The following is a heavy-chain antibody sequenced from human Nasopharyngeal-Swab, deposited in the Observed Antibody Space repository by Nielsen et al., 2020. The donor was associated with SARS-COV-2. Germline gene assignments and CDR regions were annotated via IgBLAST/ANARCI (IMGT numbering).Heavy chain of an antibody. V-gene: IGHV4-39*01. Sequence: WIRQPPGKGLEWIGSIYYSGSTYYNPSLKSRVTISVDTSKNQFSLKLSSVTAADPAVYYCARHGTTVTRNYAFDIWGQGTMVTVSS. CDR3: ARHGTTVTRNYAFDI. D-gene: IGHD4-17*01. CDR2: IYYSGST. J-gene: IGHJ3*02.